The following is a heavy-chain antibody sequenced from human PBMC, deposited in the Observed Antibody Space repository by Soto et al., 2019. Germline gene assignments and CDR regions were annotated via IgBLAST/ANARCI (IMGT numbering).Heavy chain of an antibody. CDR2: IWYDGSNK. Sequence: PGGSLRLSCAASGFTFSSYGMHWVRQAPGKGLEWVAVIWYDGSNKYYADSVKGRFTISRDNSKNTLYLQMNSLRAEDTAVYYCARDLYCSSTSCYVLLYYYYGMDVWGQGTTVTVSS. CDR3: ARDLYCSSTSCYVLLYYYYGMDV. J-gene: IGHJ6*02. CDR1: GFTFSSYG. V-gene: IGHV3-33*01. D-gene: IGHD2-2*01.